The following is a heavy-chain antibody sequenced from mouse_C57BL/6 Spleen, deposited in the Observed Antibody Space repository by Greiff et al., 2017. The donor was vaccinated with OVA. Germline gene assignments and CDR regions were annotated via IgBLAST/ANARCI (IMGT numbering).Heavy chain of an antibody. CDR1: GYTFTDYY. D-gene: IGHD1-1*01. CDR3: ARKDYGLYAMDY. Sequence: EVQLQQSGPELVKPGASVKISCKASGYTFTDYYMNWVKQSHGKSLEWIGDINPNNGGTSYNQKFKGKATLTVDKSSSKAYMELRSLTSEDSAVYYCARKDYGLYAMDYWGQGTSVTVSS. V-gene: IGHV1-26*01. J-gene: IGHJ4*01. CDR2: INPNNGGT.